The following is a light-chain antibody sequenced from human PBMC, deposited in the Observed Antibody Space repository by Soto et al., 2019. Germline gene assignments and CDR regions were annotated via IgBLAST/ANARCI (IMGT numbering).Light chain of an antibody. CDR3: QQRSGNWQWT. J-gene: IGKJ1*01. Sequence: EIVLTQSPATLSLSPGDTATLSCRASQSVGSYLGWYQQKPGQAPRLLIYDASHRAAGIPARFSGSGSETDFTLTLGTLEPEDFSVYYCQQRSGNWQWTVGQGTKVDIK. V-gene: IGKV3-11*01. CDR1: QSVGSY. CDR2: DAS.